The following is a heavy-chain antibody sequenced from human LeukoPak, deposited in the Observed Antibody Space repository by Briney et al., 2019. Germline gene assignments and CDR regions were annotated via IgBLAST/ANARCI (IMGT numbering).Heavy chain of an antibody. CDR3: AREIVVVVAVLNWFDP. J-gene: IGHJ5*02. Sequence: ASVKVSCKASGGTFSSYAISWVRQAPGQGREWRGWINPNGGGTNYAQKFQGRVTMTRGTSISTAYMELSRLRSDDTAVYYCAREIVVVVAVLNWFDPWGQGTLVTVSS. CDR2: INPNGGGT. V-gene: IGHV1-2*02. CDR1: GGTFSSYA. D-gene: IGHD2-15*01.